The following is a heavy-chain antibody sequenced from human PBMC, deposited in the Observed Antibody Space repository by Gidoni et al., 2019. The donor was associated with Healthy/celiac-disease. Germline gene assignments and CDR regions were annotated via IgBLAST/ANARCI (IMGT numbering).Heavy chain of an antibody. CDR1: GFTFSSYA. Sequence: EVQLVESGGGLVQPGGSLRLSCAVSGFTFSSYAMSWVRQAPGKGLEWVSASSGSGGSTYYADSVKGRLTISRDNSKNTLYLQMNSLRVEDTAVYYCARNCSGGSCYRYWGQGTLVTVSS. CDR3: ARNCSGGSCYRY. D-gene: IGHD2-15*01. CDR2: SSGSGGST. J-gene: IGHJ4*02. V-gene: IGHV3-23*04.